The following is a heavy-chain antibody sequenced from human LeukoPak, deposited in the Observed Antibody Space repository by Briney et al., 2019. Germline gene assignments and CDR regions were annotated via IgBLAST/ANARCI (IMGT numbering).Heavy chain of an antibody. D-gene: IGHD2-15*01. Sequence: PSETLSLTCAVYGGSFSGYYWRWIRQPPGKGLEWMGEINHSGSTNYNPSLKSRVTISVDTSKNQFSLKLSSVTAADTAVYYCARGGPALPRSRYCSGGSCYNWFDPWGQGTLVTVSS. CDR1: GGSFSGYY. J-gene: IGHJ5*02. V-gene: IGHV4-34*01. CDR3: ARGGPALPRSRYCSGGSCYNWFDP. CDR2: INHSGST.